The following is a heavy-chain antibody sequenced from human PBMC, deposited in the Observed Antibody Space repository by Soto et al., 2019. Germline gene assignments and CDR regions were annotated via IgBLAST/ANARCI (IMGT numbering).Heavy chain of an antibody. CDR2: IIPILGIA. CDR1: GGTFSSYT. J-gene: IGHJ6*03. CDR3: ARDPRHSSSSSYYYYYMDV. Sequence: ASVKVSCKASGGTFSSYTISWVRQAPGQGLEWMGRIIPILGIANYAQKFQGRVTITADKSTSTAYMELSSLRSEDTAVYYCARDPRHSSSSSYYYYYMDVWGKGTTVTVSS. V-gene: IGHV1-69*04. D-gene: IGHD6-6*01.